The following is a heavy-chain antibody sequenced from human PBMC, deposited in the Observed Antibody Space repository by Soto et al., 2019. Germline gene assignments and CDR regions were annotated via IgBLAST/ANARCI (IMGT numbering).Heavy chain of an antibody. V-gene: IGHV1-69*12. J-gene: IGHJ4*02. Sequence: QVQLVQSGAEVKKPGSSVKVSSKAAGGTFSSYAISWVRQAPGQGLGWMGGIIPIFGTANYAQKFQGRVTITADESTSTAYMELSSLRSEDTAVYYCARGWYSGSYYELDYWGQGTLVTVS. D-gene: IGHD1-26*01. CDR1: GGTFSSYA. CDR3: ARGWYSGSYYELDY. CDR2: IIPIFGTA.